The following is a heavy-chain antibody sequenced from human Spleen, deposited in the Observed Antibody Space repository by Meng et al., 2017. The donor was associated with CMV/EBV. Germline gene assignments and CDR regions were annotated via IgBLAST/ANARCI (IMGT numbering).Heavy chain of an antibody. CDR1: GYTFTAYF. CDR2: INPNNGGT. V-gene: IGHV1-2*02. Sequence: ASVKVSCKAAGYTFTAYFIHWVRQAPGQGLEWMGWINPNNGGTNYTQKFQGRVTMTRDTSITTAYMEVSRLRSDDTAVYYCATIAVAGPFDYWGQGTLVTVSS. D-gene: IGHD6-19*01. CDR3: ATIAVAGPFDY. J-gene: IGHJ4*02.